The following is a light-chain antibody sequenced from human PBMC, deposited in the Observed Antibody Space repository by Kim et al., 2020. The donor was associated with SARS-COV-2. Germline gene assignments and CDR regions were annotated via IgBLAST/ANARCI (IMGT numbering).Light chain of an antibody. CDR2: QAS. Sequence: SDSVGDRVTITCRASQSIDTCLAWYQQVPGKAPKLLIYQASSLESDVPSRFSGSGSGTEFPLTISSLQPDDFATYYCQQYRSHWTFGQGTKVDIK. V-gene: IGKV1-5*03. CDR1: QSIDTC. CDR3: QQYRSHWT. J-gene: IGKJ1*01.